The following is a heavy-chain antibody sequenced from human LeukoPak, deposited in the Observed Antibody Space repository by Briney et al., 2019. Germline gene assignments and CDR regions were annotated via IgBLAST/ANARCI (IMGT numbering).Heavy chain of an antibody. CDR2: IYLGDSDS. CDR3: ARVYSNAFDI. J-gene: IGHJ3*02. Sequence: GESLQISCKGSAYSFTTYWIAWVRRLPGEGLEWMGIIYLGDSDSRYSPSSQGQVTISADKSITTAYLQWGSLKASDTAMYYCARVYSNAFDIWGQGTMVTVSS. CDR1: AYSFTTYW. D-gene: IGHD6-13*01. V-gene: IGHV5-51*01.